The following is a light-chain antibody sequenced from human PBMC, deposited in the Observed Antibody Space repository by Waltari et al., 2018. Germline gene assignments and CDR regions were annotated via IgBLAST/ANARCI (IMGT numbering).Light chain of an antibody. J-gene: IGKJ4*01. CDR1: QSLLHSNGYNY. CDR3: MQALQTPLT. Sequence: DIVMTQSPLSLPVTPGEPASISSRLSQSLLHSNGYNYLDWYLQKPGQSPQLLIYLGSNRASGVPDRFSGSGSGTDFTLKISRVEAEDVGVYYCMQALQTPLTFGGGTKVEIK. V-gene: IGKV2-28*01. CDR2: LGS.